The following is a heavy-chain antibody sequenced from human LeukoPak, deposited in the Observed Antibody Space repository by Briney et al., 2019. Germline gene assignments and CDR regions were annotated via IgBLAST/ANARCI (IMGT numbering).Heavy chain of an antibody. J-gene: IGHJ6*02. D-gene: IGHD5-12*01. CDR2: IYYSGST. V-gene: IGHV4-59*08. CDR1: GGSISSYY. CDR3: ASQRNSGYDFFGGYYYYGMDV. Sequence: SETLSLTCTVSGGSISSYYWSWIRQPPGKGLEWIGYIYYSGSTNYNPSLKSRVTISVDTSKNQFSLKLSSVTAADAAVYYCASQRNSGYDFFGGYYYYGMDVWGQGTTVTVSS.